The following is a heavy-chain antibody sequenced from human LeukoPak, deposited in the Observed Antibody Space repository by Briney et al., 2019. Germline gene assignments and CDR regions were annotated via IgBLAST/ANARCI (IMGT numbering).Heavy chain of an antibody. CDR2: IVGNGVTT. J-gene: IGHJ4*02. Sequence: GASLSLSYAASGCTFRNYAMSWVRPAPGKGLEWVSAIVGNGVTTYYADSVQGRFTISRDNSKNTLYLQMNSLRAEDTALYYCTKWGDYDGSTGYYDSDYWGQGTLVTVSS. CDR1: GCTFRNYA. D-gene: IGHD3-9*01. V-gene: IGHV3-23*01. CDR3: TKWGDYDGSTGYYDSDY.